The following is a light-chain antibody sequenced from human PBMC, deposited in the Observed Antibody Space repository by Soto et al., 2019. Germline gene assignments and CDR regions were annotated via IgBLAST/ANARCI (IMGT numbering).Light chain of an antibody. CDR1: QSISGW. V-gene: IGKV1-5*01. CDR3: QQYVFYRGT. CDR2: DAS. J-gene: IGKJ1*01. Sequence: DIQMTQSPSALSASVGDRVTITGRASQSISGWLAWFQQKPGKAPKLLIYDASSLESGVPSRFRATGSGKELTLTITSLQPDDFPTDYCQQYVFYRGTLGHGTKVDIK.